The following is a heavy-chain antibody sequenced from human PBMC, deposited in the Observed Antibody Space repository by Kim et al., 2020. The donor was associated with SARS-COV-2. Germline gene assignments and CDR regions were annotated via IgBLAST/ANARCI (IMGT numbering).Heavy chain of an antibody. Sequence: GGSLRLSCAASGFTFSSYVMHWVRQAPGKGLEWVAVIWYDGSNKYYADSVKGRFTISRDNSKNTLYLQMNSLRAEDTAVYYCAISLGGAAAGTRHGFDPWGQGTLVTVSS. CDR3: AISLGGAAAGTRHGFDP. CDR2: IWYDGSNK. CDR1: GFTFSSYV. J-gene: IGHJ5*02. D-gene: IGHD6-13*01. V-gene: IGHV3-33*01.